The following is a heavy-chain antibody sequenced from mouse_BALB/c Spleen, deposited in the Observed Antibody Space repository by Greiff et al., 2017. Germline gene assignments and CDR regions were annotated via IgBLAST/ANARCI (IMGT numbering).Heavy chain of an antibody. CDR3: VRYGNYYAMDY. CDR2: IWTGGGT. Sequence: VKLMESGPGLVAPSQSLSITCTVSGFSLTSYDISWIRQPPGKGLEWLGVIWTGGGTNYNSAFMSRLSISKDNSKSQVFLKMNSLQTDDTAIYYCVRYGNYYAMDYWGQGTSVTVSS. J-gene: IGHJ4*01. CDR1: GFSLTSYD. V-gene: IGHV2-9-2*01. D-gene: IGHD2-10*02.